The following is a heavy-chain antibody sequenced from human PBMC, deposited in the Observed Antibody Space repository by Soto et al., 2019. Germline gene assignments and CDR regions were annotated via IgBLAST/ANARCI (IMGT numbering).Heavy chain of an antibody. V-gene: IGHV3-21*01. Sequence: PGGSLRLSCAASGFTFSSYSMNWVRQAPGKGLEWVSSISSSSSYIYYADSVKGRFTISRDNAKNSLYLQMNGLRAEDTAVYYCARSGARAYCYDSSGPDDAFDIWGQGTMVTV. J-gene: IGHJ3*02. CDR3: ARSGARAYCYDSSGPDDAFDI. D-gene: IGHD3-22*01. CDR2: ISSSSSYI. CDR1: GFTFSSYS.